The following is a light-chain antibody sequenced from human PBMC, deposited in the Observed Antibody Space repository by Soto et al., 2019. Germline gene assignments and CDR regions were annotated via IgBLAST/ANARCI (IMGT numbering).Light chain of an antibody. J-gene: IGKJ2*01. Sequence: DIQMTQSPSTLSGSVGDRVTITCRASQTISSWLAWYQQKPGKAPKLLIYKASTLKSGVPSRFSGSGSGTEFTLAISSLQPDDFATYYCLQYNVFHTFGQGTKLEIK. CDR1: QTISSW. V-gene: IGKV1-5*03. CDR2: KAS. CDR3: LQYNVFHT.